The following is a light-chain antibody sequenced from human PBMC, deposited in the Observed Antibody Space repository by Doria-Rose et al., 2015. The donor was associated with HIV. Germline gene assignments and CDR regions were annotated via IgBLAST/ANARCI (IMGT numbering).Light chain of an antibody. CDR3: QQSFSTRPLT. CDR2: TAS. J-gene: IGKJ4*01. Sequence: DLQVTQSPSSLSAFVGDRVTITCRASQSISNYLHWYQQKPGKAPKLLIYTASSLQSGAPSRFSGSGSGTDFTLTISSLQPEDSATYYCQQSFSTRPLTFGGGTNVEIK. CDR1: QSISNY. V-gene: IGKV1-39*01.